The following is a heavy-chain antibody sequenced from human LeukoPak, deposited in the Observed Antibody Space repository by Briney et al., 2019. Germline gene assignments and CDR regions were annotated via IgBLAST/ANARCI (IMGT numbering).Heavy chain of an antibody. CDR1: GYTFSSYG. Sequence: GASVKVSCKASGYTFSSYGISWVRQAPGQGLEWMGWISADNGNTNYVQKFQGRVTMTTDTSTSTAYMELGSLRSDDTAVYYCARALYHTFDYWGQGTLVTVSS. CDR2: ISADNGNT. CDR3: ARALYHTFDY. V-gene: IGHV1-18*01. J-gene: IGHJ4*02. D-gene: IGHD2-2*01.